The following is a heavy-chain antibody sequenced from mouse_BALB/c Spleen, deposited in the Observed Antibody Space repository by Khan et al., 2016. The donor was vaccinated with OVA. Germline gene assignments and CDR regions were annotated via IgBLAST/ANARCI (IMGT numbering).Heavy chain of an antibody. CDR1: GYTITNTY. CDR3: SSLYWNPIDY. J-gene: IGHJ3*01. D-gene: IGHD2-3*01. CDR2: IDPPNDDS. Sequence: VQLKQSGAELVKPGASVKLSCSASGYTITNTYIHWVKQRPEQGLEWIGRIDPPNDDSKYGPKFQDKATFTADTSSNTVYLQLSSLTSEDTAVDYCSSLYWNPIDYWGQGTLVSVSA. V-gene: IGHV14-3*02.